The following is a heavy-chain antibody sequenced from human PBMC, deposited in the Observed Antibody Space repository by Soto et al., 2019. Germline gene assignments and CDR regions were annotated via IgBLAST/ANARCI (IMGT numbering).Heavy chain of an antibody. V-gene: IGHV3-23*01. D-gene: IGHD4-17*01. CDR2: ISGRGEST. J-gene: IGHJ4*02. Sequence: EVQLLESGGGLVQPGGSLRLSCAASGFTFSSYAMSWVRQAPGKGLEWVSTISGRGESTFYADSVKGRFSISRDNSKNTLYLQMNSLRVEDTAVYFCAKGLQMTTVTYDYWGQGTLVTVSS. CDR1: GFTFSSYA. CDR3: AKGLQMTTVTYDY.